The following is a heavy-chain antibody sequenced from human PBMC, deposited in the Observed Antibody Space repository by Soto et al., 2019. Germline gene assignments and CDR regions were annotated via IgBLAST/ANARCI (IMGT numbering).Heavy chain of an antibody. CDR3: TSHNADY. CDR1: GFTFSDSA. Sequence: EVQLVESGGGLVQPGGSLKLSCAASGFTFSDSAVHWVRQASGKGLEWIGRIRSKPNNYATAYAASVTGRFIISRDDSKITAYLQMNSLETEDTAVYYCTSHNADYLGLGTLVTVSS. J-gene: IGHJ4*02. CDR2: IRSKPNNYAT. V-gene: IGHV3-73*02. D-gene: IGHD2-8*01.